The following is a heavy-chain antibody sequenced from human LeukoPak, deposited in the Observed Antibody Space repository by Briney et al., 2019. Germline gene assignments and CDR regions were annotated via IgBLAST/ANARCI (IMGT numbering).Heavy chain of an antibody. V-gene: IGHV1-2*02. CDR2: INPNSGGT. CDR1: GYTFTGYY. Sequence: ASVKVSCKASGYTFTGYYMHRVRQAPGQGLEWMGWINPNSGGTNYAQKFQGRVTMTRDTSISTAYMELSRLRSDDTAVYYCARDLGSPPMSYYYYYYMDVWGKGTTVTVSS. CDR3: ARDLGSPPMSYYYYYYMDV. D-gene: IGHD6-13*01. J-gene: IGHJ6*03.